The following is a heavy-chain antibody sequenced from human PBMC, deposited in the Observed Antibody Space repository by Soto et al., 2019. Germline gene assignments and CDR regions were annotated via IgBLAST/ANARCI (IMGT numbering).Heavy chain of an antibody. J-gene: IGHJ3*02. CDR3: ARATSGSFDALDM. V-gene: IGHV3-33*01. D-gene: IGHD1-26*01. CDR2: IWYDGSIK. Sequence: QVQLVESGGGVVQPGRSLRLSCAASGFTFGIYGMHWVRQAPGKGLEWVEVIWYDGSIKYHADSVKGRFTISRDNSKNTVYLQMNSLRDEDTAVYYCARATSGSFDALDMWGQGTMVTVSS. CDR1: GFTFGIYG.